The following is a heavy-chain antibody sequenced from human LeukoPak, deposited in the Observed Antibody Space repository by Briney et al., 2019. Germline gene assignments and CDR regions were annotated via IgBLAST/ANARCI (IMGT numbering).Heavy chain of an antibody. J-gene: IGHJ6*03. D-gene: IGHD3-16*01. CDR1: GFTFSDYY. CDR3: ARDGGYYYMDV. CDR2: ISSSGSTI. Sequence: GGSLRLSCAASGFTFSDYYIRWIRQPPGKGLEGVSYISSSGSTIYYADPVKGRFTISRDNAKNSMYLQMNSLRAEDTAVYYCARDGGYYYMDVWGKGTTVTVSS. V-gene: IGHV3-11*01.